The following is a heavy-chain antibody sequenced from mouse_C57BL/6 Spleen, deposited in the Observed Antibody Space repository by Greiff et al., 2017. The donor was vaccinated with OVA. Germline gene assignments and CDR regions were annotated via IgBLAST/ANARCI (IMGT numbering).Heavy chain of an antibody. J-gene: IGHJ4*01. V-gene: IGHV5-4*01. CDR1: GFTFSSYA. D-gene: IGHD1-1*01. CDR2: ISDGGSYT. CDR3: ARDLRFTTVVATKAMDY. Sequence: EVHLVESGGGLVKPGGSLKLSCAASGFTFSSYAMSWVRQTPEKRLEWVATISDGGSYTYYPDNVKGRFTISRDNAKNHLYLQMSHLKSEDTAMYYCARDLRFTTVVATKAMDYWGQGTSVTVSS.